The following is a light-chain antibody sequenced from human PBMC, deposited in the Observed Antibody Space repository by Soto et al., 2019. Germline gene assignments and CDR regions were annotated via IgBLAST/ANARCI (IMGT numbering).Light chain of an antibody. J-gene: IGKJ3*01. CDR1: QSVSSSY. CDR2: GAT. V-gene: IGKV3-20*01. CDR3: KHYGSSPPAFT. Sequence: EIVLTQSPGTLSLSPGERATLSCRASQSVSSSYLAWYQQKPGQAPRLLIYGATSRATGIPDRFSGSGSGTYFTLTISRLAPEDFAFYYYKHYGSSPPAFTFGPGTKVDIK.